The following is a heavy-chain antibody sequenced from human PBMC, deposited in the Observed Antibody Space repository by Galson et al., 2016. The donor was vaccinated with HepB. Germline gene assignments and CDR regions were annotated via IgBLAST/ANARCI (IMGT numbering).Heavy chain of an antibody. CDR1: GDSVSTNSGA. Sequence: CAISGDSVSTNSGAWNWIRQSPSRGLEWLGRTYYRSKWWNAYALSVKSRITINPDTSKNQISLQMNSVTPEDTAVYYCARAEANWDGGGDNWFDPWGQGTLATMSS. J-gene: IGHJ5*02. CDR3: ARAEANWDGGGDNWFDP. D-gene: IGHD2-21*01. V-gene: IGHV6-1*01. CDR2: TYYRSKWWN.